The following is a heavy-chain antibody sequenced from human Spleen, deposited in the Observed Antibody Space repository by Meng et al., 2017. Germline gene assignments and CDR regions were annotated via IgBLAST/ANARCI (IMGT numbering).Heavy chain of an antibody. V-gene: IGHV4-59*11. J-gene: IGHJ4*02. CDR3: ASGSGSGWYYFDN. CDR2: IFYSGRP. Sequence: VQLTECGPGLVKPSETPSLICTVSSGTIRSHYWSWIRQPPGKGLEWIGYIFYSGRPNYSPSLKSRVTISIDTSKNQFSLRLSSVTPADTAMYYCASGSGSGWYYFDNWGQGTLVTVSS. CDR1: SGTIRSHY. D-gene: IGHD6-19*01.